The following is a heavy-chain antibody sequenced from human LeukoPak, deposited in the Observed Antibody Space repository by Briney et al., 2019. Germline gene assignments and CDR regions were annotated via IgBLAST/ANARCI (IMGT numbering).Heavy chain of an antibody. CDR3: ARAQGSSSWYLAFDI. D-gene: IGHD6-13*01. Sequence: PGGSLRLSCAASGFTFSDYYMSWIRQAPGKGLEWVSYISSSGSTIYYADSVKGRFTISRDNAKNSLYLQMNSLRAEDTAVYYCARAQGSSSWYLAFDIWGQGTMVTVSS. CDR2: ISSSGSTI. J-gene: IGHJ3*02. V-gene: IGHV3-11*01. CDR1: GFTFSDYY.